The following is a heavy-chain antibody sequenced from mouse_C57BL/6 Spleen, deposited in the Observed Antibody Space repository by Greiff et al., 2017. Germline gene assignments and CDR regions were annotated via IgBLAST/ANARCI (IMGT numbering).Heavy chain of an antibody. J-gene: IGHJ4*01. Sequence: QVQLKQPGAELVMPGASVKLSCKASGYTFTSYWMHWVKQRPGQGLEWIGEIDPSDSYTNYNQKFKGKSTLTVDKSSSTAYMQLSSLTSEDSAVYYCARWGSNYPMDYWGQGTSVTVSS. CDR3: ARWGSNYPMDY. CDR2: IDPSDSYT. V-gene: IGHV1-69*01. D-gene: IGHD2-5*01. CDR1: GYTFTSYW.